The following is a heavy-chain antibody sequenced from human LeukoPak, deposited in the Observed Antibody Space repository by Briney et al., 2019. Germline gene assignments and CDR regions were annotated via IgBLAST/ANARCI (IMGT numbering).Heavy chain of an antibody. Sequence: PGGSLRLSCVVSGFTFSSYEMNWVRQAPGKGLEWLSHISSSGSSIQYADSVKGRFTISRDNAKNSLYLQMNSLRAEDTAVYYCARTRDGPFDYWGQETLVTVSS. CDR2: ISSSGSSI. V-gene: IGHV3-48*03. CDR3: ARTRDGPFDY. J-gene: IGHJ4*02. D-gene: IGHD5-24*01. CDR1: GFTFSSYE.